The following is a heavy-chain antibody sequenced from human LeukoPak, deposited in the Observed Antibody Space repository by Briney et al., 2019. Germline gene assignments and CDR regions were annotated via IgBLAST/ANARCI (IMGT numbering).Heavy chain of an antibody. Sequence: GESLKISCKGSGYSFSSHWIGWVRQMPGKGLEWMGMIYPADSDTRYSPSFQGQVTISADKSINTAYLQWSSLKASDTAMYYCASGCYSWYFDNWGQGSLVTVSA. CDR1: GYSFSSHW. J-gene: IGHJ4*02. CDR2: IYPADSDT. D-gene: IGHD5-18*01. V-gene: IGHV5-51*01. CDR3: ASGCYSWYFDN.